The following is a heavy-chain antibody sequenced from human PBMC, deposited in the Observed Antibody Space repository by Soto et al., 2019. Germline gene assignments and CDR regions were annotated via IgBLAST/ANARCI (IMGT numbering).Heavy chain of an antibody. CDR3: ARDRNRPILRYFDRYSRDYYYGIDV. V-gene: IGHV3-48*03. D-gene: IGHD3-9*01. CDR2: ISSSGSTI. J-gene: IGHJ6*02. CDR1: GFTFSSYE. Sequence: GGSLRLSCAASGFTFSSYEMNWVRQAPGKGLEWVSYISSSGSTIYYADSVKGRFTISRDNAKNSLYLQMNSLRAEDTAVYYCARDRNRPILRYFDRYSRDYYYGIDVWGQGTTVTVSS.